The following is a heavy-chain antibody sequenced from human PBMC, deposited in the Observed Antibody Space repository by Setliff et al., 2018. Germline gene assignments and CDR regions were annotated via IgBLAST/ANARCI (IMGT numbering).Heavy chain of an antibody. D-gene: IGHD1-26*01. CDR2: IYTSGST. CDR3: ARKGISALSGAFDM. Sequence: PSETLSLTCTVSGGSISNYYWSWIRQPAGKGLEWIGRIYTSGSTSYNPSLKSRVTMSVDTSKNQFSLKLSSVTAADTAVYYCARKGISALSGAFDMWGQGTMVTVSS. J-gene: IGHJ3*02. V-gene: IGHV4-4*07. CDR1: GGSISNYY.